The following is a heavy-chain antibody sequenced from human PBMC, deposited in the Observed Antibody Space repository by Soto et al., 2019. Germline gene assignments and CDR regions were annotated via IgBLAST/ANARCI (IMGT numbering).Heavy chain of an antibody. CDR3: ARGGHIWGSYRKSFDY. D-gene: IGHD3-16*02. CDR1: GGSFSGYY. CDR2: INHSGST. V-gene: IGHV4-34*01. Sequence: SETLSLTCAVYGGSFSGYYWSWIRQPPGKGLEWIGEINHSGSTNYNPSLKSRVTISVDTSKNQFSLKLSSVTAADTAAYYCARGGHIWGSYRKSFDYWGQGTLVTV. J-gene: IGHJ4*02.